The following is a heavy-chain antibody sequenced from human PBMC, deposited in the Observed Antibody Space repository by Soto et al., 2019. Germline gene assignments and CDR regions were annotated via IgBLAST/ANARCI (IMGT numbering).Heavy chain of an antibody. J-gene: IGHJ4*02. Sequence: QLQLQESGPGLVKPSETLSLTCTVSGGSISSSSCYWGWIRQPPGKGLEWIGSIYYSGSTYYNPSLKSRVTISVDTSKNQFSLKLSSLTAADTAVYYCARYYGSGSYPHYFDYWGQGTLVTVSS. CDR2: IYYSGST. D-gene: IGHD3-10*01. CDR3: ARYYGSGSYPHYFDY. CDR1: GGSISSSSCY. V-gene: IGHV4-39*01.